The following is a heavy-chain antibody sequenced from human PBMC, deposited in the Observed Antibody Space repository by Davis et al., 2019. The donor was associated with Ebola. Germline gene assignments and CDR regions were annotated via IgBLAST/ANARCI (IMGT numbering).Heavy chain of an antibody. D-gene: IGHD6-6*01. J-gene: IGHJ4*02. CDR3: ARSIAARHHFDY. CDR2: INHSGST. V-gene: IGHV4-34*01. Sequence: SQTLSLTCAVHGGSFSGYYWSWIRQPPGKGLEWIGEINHSGSTNYNPSLKSRVTISVDTSKNQFSLKLSSVTAADTAVYYCARSIAARHHFDYWGQGTLVTVSS. CDR1: GGSFSGYY.